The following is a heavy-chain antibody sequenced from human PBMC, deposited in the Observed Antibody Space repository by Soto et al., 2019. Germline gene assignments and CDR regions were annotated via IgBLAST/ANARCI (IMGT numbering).Heavy chain of an antibody. Sequence: QVQLVQSGAEVKKPGASVKVSCKASGYTFTSYGISWVRQAPGQGLEWMGWISAYNGNTNYAQKLQGSVTMTTDTSTRTAYMELRSLRSDDTAVYYCAREARFRYCSSTSCYGWFDHWGQGTLVTVSS. CDR1: GYTFTSYG. D-gene: IGHD2-2*01. V-gene: IGHV1-18*01. CDR3: AREARFRYCSSTSCYGWFDH. CDR2: ISAYNGNT. J-gene: IGHJ5*02.